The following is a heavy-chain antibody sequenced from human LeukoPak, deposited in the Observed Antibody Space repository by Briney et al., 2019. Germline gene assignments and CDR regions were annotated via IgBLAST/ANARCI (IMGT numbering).Heavy chain of an antibody. V-gene: IGHV5-51*01. CDR2: IYPGDSDT. D-gene: IGHD2-2*02. CDR3: GRAYCSSTSCYREDGFDY. Sequence: GESLKISCKGSGYRFTSYWIGWVRQMPGKGLEWMGIIYPGDSDTRYSPSFQGQVTISADKSISTAYLQWSSLKASDTAMYYCGRAYCSSTSCYREDGFDYWGQGTLVTVSS. CDR1: GYRFTSYW. J-gene: IGHJ4*02.